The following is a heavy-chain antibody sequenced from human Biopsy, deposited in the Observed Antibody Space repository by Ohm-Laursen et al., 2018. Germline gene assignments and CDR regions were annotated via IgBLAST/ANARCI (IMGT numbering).Heavy chain of an antibody. Sequence: PPGTLSLTCTVSGRYISHYYWTWIRQPAGQGLEWIGRIYITGETDYNPSLKSRVTMSVDSSKKQFSLKLKPVTAADTAIYYCARAPPLIRGVVESWFDPWGQGILVTVSS. J-gene: IGHJ5*02. V-gene: IGHV4-4*07. D-gene: IGHD3-10*01. CDR1: GRYISHYY. CDR2: IYITGET. CDR3: ARAPPLIRGVVESWFDP.